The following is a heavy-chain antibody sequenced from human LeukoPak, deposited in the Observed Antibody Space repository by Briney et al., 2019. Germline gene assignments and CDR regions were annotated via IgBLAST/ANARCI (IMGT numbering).Heavy chain of an antibody. V-gene: IGHV3-49*03. CDR3: TRTMIAAAGMGWDDY. CDR1: GFTFGDCA. D-gene: IGHD6-13*01. J-gene: IGHJ4*02. Sequence: GGSLRLSCTASGFTFGDCAMSWFRQAPGKGLEWVGFIRSKAYGGTTEYAASVKGRFTISRDDSKSIAYLQMNSLKTEDTAVYYCTRTMIAAAGMGWDDYWGQGTLVTVSS. CDR2: IRSKAYGGTT.